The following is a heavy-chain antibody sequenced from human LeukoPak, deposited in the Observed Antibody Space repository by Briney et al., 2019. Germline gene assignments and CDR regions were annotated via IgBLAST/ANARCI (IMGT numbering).Heavy chain of an antibody. Sequence: PSETLSLTCAVYGGSFSGYYWSWIRQPPGKGLEWIGEINHSGSTNYNPSLKSRVTISVDTSKNQFSLKLSSVTAADTAVYYCARVAVTRGCWYFDLWGRGTLVTVSS. CDR2: INHSGST. J-gene: IGHJ2*01. CDR3: ARVAVTRGCWYFDL. V-gene: IGHV4-34*01. D-gene: IGHD4-17*01. CDR1: GGSFSGYY.